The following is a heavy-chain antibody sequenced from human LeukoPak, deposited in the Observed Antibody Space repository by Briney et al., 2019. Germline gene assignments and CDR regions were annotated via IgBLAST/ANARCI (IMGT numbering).Heavy chain of an antibody. Sequence: PGGSLRLSCAASGFTFSGYEMNWVRQAPGKGLEWVSYISSSGSIIYYADSVKGRFTISRDNAKNSLYLRMNSLRAEDTAVYYCARDDAGYSSGWYWVYWGQGTLVTVSS. CDR2: ISSSGSII. D-gene: IGHD6-19*01. CDR3: ARDDAGYSSGWYWVY. J-gene: IGHJ4*02. CDR1: GFTFSGYE. V-gene: IGHV3-48*03.